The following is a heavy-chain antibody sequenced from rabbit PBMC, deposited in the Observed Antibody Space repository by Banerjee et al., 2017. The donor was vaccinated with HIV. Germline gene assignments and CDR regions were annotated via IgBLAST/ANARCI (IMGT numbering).Heavy chain of an antibody. D-gene: IGHD1-1*01. CDR1: GFDFSSYY. J-gene: IGHJ4*01. Sequence: QSLEESGGGLVQPGGSLKLSCKASGFDFSSYYMSWVRQAPGKGLEWIGYIDPVFGSTYYASWVNGRFTISSHNAQNTLYLQLNSLTAADTATYFCARGAYASSSGYIFNLWGPGTLVTVS. CDR3: ARGAYASSSGYIFNL. V-gene: IGHV1S7*01. CDR2: IDPVFGST.